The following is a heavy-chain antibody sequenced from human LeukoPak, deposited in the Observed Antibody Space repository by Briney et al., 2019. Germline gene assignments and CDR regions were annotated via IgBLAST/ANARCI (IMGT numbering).Heavy chain of an antibody. CDR3: ARDQGYCSSTSCYVRYYYYYGMDV. V-gene: IGHV3-7*01. CDR2: IKQDGSEK. D-gene: IGHD2-2*01. CDR1: GFTFSIYW. Sequence: GGSLRLSCAASGFTFSIYWMSWVRQAPGKGLEWVANIKQDGSEKYYVDSVKGRFTISRDNAKNSLYLQMNSLRAEDTAVYYCARDQGYCSSTSCYVRYYYYYGMDVWGKGTTVTVSS. J-gene: IGHJ6*04.